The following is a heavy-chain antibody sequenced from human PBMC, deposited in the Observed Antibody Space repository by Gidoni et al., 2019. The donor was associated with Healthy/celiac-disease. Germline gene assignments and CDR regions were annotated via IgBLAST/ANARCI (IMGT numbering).Heavy chain of an antibody. D-gene: IGHD3-3*01. V-gene: IGHV1-2*02. CDR1: GYTFTGYY. CDR3: ARDTHSNYDPPRMDV. J-gene: IGHJ6*02. CDR2: INPNSGGT. Sequence: QVQLVPSGAEVKKPGASVKVSCKASGYTFTGYYMHWVRQAPGQGLEWMGWINPNSGGTNYAQKFQGRVTMTRDTSISTAYMELSRLRSDDTAVYYCARDTHSNYDPPRMDVWGQGTTVTVSS.